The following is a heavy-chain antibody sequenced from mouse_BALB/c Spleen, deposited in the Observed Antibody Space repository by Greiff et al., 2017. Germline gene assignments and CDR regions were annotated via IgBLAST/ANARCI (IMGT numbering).Heavy chain of an antibody. J-gene: IGHJ2*01. V-gene: IGHV5-6-5*01. Sequence: EVQRVESGGGLVKPGGSLKLSCAASGFTFSSYAMSWVRQTPEKRLEWVASISSGGSTYYPDSVKGRFTISRDNARNILYLQMSSLRSEDTAMYYCARGLYDGYYYFDYWGQGTTLTVSS. CDR2: ISSGGST. CDR1: GFTFSSYA. CDR3: ARGLYDGYYYFDY. D-gene: IGHD2-3*01.